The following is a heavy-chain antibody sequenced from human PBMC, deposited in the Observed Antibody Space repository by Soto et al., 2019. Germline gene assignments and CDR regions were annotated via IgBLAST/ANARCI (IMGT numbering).Heavy chain of an antibody. D-gene: IGHD6-19*01. CDR3: ARDRSGWRFGGYYFDY. CDR1: GFTFSSYS. J-gene: IGHJ4*02. CDR2: ISSSSSYI. Sequence: EVQLVESGGGLVKPGGSLRLSCAASGFTFSSYSMNWVRQAPGKGLEWVSSISSSSSYIYYADSVKGRFTISRDNAKNSLYLQMTSLRAEDTAVYYCARDRSGWRFGGYYFDYWGQGTLVTVSS. V-gene: IGHV3-21*01.